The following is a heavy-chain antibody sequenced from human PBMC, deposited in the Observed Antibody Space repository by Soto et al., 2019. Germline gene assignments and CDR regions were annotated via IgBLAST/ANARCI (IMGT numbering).Heavy chain of an antibody. Sequence: QVQLVESGEGVVQPGRSLRLSCAASGFTFSSYGMHWVRQAPGKGLEWVAVISYDGSNKYYADSVKGRFTISRDNSKNTLYLQMNSLRAEDTAVYYCAKARSGWYHDYWGQGTLVTVSS. CDR3: AKARSGWYHDY. D-gene: IGHD6-19*01. J-gene: IGHJ4*02. V-gene: IGHV3-30*18. CDR2: ISYDGSNK. CDR1: GFTFSSYG.